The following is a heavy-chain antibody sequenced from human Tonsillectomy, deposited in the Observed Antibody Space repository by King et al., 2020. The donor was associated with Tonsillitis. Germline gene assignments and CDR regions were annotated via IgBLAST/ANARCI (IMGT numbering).Heavy chain of an antibody. V-gene: IGHV3-30*18. CDR2: ISYDGTNK. D-gene: IGHD6-13*01. Sequence: VQLVESGGCVVQPGRSLRLSCAASGVTFSSYGMHWVRQAPGKGLEWVAIISYDGTNKYYADSVKGRFTISRENSKNTLSLQMNSLRAEDTAVYYCAKDKKPRVAAADNWGQGTLVTVSS. J-gene: IGHJ4*02. CDR3: AKDKKPRVAAADN. CDR1: GVTFSSYG.